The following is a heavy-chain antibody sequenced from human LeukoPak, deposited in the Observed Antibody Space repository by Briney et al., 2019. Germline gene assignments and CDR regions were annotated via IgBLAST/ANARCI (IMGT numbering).Heavy chain of an antibody. CDR2: IYHSGST. D-gene: IGHD2-2*01. Sequence: PSETLSLTCAVSGGSISSSNWWSWVRQPPGKGLEWIGEIYHSGSTNYNPSLKSRVTISVDKSKNQLSLKLSSVTAADTAVYYCARGGEYCSSTSCDNWFDPWGQGTLVTVSS. CDR3: ARGGEYCSSTSCDNWFDP. V-gene: IGHV4-4*02. J-gene: IGHJ5*02. CDR1: GGSISSSNW.